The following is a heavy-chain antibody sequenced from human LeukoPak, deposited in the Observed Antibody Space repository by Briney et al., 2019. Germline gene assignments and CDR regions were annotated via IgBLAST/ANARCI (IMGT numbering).Heavy chain of an antibody. V-gene: IGHV3-66*01. CDR3: ARDLNVVVPASNDY. Sequence: GGSLRLSCVGLTFTVSDTFMSWVRQAPGKGLDWVSTMYTGGGTDYADSVKGRFTISRDIAKNSLFLQMNSLRVEDTAVYYCARDLNVVVPASNDYWGQGTLVTVSS. CDR2: MYTGGGT. D-gene: IGHD2-2*01. CDR1: TFTVSDTF. J-gene: IGHJ4*02.